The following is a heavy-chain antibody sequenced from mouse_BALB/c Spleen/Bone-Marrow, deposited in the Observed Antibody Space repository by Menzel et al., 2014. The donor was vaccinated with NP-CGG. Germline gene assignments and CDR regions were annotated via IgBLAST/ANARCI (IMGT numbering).Heavy chain of an antibody. V-gene: IGHV2-6-7*01. CDR2: IWGDGST. CDR3: ARGEDYDDYYAMDY. J-gene: IGHJ4*01. CDR1: GFSLTGYG. D-gene: IGHD2-4*01. Sequence: VKLVESGPGLVAPSQSLSITCTVSGFSLTGYGVNWVRQPPGKGLEWLGMIWGDGSTDYNSALKSRLSISKDNSKSQVSLKMNSLQTDDTARYYCARGEDYDDYYAMDYWGQGTSVTVSS.